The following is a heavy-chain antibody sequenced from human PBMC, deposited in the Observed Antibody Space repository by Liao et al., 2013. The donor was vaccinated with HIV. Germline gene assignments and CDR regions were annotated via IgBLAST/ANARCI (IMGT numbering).Heavy chain of an antibody. Sequence: QLQLQESGPGLVKPSETLSLTCTVSGGSISSDNYYWGWIRQPPGKRLEWIGSVYYSGSSYYNPSLKSRVTISVDTSKNQFSLKLSSVTAADTAVYYCARDGGDYAIDYWGQGTLVTVSS. D-gene: IGHD3-16*01. J-gene: IGHJ4*02. CDR3: ARDGGDYAIDY. CDR2: VYYSGSS. CDR1: GGSISSDNYY. V-gene: IGHV4-39*07.